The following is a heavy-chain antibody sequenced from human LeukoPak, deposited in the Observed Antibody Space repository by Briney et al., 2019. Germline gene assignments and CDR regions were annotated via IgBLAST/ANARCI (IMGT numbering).Heavy chain of an antibody. CDR3: TTAPRGYCSGGSCSYAFDI. D-gene: IGHD2-15*01. CDR2: IKSKGGGGTA. V-gene: IGHV3-15*01. CDR1: GFSFTNAW. J-gene: IGHJ3*02. Sequence: PGGSLRLSCAASGFSFTNAWMSWVRQAPGKGLEWVGRIKSKGGGGTADYAAHVKGRFSISRDDSKNTVYLQVNSLKTEDTAMYYCTTAPRGYCSGGSCSYAFDIWGQGTMVTVSS.